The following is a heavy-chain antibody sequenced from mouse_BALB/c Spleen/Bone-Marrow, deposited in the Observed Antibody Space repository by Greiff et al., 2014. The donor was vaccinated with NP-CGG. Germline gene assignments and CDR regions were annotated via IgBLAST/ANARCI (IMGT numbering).Heavy chain of an antibody. V-gene: IGHV1S135*01. Sequence: VQLQQPGPELVKPGASVKVSCKASGYVFTSYNMYWVKQSHGKSLEWIGYIEPYNGGTSYNQKFKGKATLTVDKSSSTAYMYLNSLTSEDSAAYYCASGNWAYWGQGTLVTVSA. CDR1: GYVFTSYN. CDR2: IEPYNGGT. D-gene: IGHD2-1*01. CDR3: ASGNWAY. J-gene: IGHJ3*01.